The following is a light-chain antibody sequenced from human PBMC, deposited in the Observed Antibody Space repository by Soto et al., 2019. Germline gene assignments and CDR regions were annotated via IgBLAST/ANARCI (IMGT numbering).Light chain of an antibody. CDR3: GSYTSSSTYV. V-gene: IGLV2-14*01. CDR1: SSDVGGYNY. Sequence: SVLTQPASVSGSPGQSITISCTGTSSDVGGYNYVSWYPQHPGKAPKLMIYEVSNRPSGVSNRFSASTSGNTASLTISGLQAEDEADYYCGSYTSSSTYVFGTGTKVTVL. CDR2: EVS. J-gene: IGLJ1*01.